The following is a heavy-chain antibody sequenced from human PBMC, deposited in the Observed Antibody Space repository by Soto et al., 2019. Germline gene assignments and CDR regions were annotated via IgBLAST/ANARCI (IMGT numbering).Heavy chain of an antibody. CDR3: ARRQYYYDSSGWSTYYFDY. CDR1: GGSISSSSYY. D-gene: IGHD3-22*01. J-gene: IGHJ4*02. Sequence: QLQLQESGPGLVKPSETLSLTCTVSGGSISSSSYYWGWIRQPPGKGLEWIGSIYYSGSTYYNPSLKSRVTISVDTFKNQFSLKLSSVTAADTAVYYCARRQYYYDSSGWSTYYFDYWGQGTLVTVSS. V-gene: IGHV4-39*01. CDR2: IYYSGST.